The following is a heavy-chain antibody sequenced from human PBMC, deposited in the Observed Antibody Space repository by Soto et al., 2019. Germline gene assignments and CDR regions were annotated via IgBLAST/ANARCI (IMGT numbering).Heavy chain of an antibody. CDR2: IYSGGST. J-gene: IGHJ6*02. Sequence: EVQVVESGGGLVQPGGSLRLTCAASGFTVTNDYMTWVRQAPGKGLEWVSVIYSGGSTYYVDSVRDRFVISRDNSKNLLYLQMNSLRVEDTAIYYCARDPGDRNGMSAWGQGTTVTVSS. D-gene: IGHD1-26*01. CDR3: ARDPGDRNGMSA. V-gene: IGHV3-66*01. CDR1: GFTVTNDY.